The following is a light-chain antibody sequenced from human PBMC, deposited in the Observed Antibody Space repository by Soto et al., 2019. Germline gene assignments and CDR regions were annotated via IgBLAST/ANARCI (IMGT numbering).Light chain of an antibody. J-gene: IGKJ1*01. V-gene: IGKV3-15*01. CDR3: QQYGSPPRT. CDR1: QSVSSN. CDR2: GAS. Sequence: EIVMTQSPSTLSVSPGETATLSCRASQSVSSNLAWYQQKPGEAPRLLIYGASTRATGIPDRFSGSGSGTEFTLTISRLQPEDFAVYYCQQYGSPPRTFGQGTKVDI.